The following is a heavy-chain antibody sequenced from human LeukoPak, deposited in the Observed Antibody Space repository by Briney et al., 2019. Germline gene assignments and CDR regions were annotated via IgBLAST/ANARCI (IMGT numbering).Heavy chain of an antibody. J-gene: IGHJ6*02. CDR1: GGSFSDYY. CDR3: ARTRRHYYGSGKNLTPWPAGLDA. V-gene: IGHV4-59*01. Sequence: SETLSLTCTVSGGSFSDYYWTWLRQPPGEGLEWIGYSGSTNYNPSLKSRVTISIGTSKRHFSLTLSSVTAADTAVYYCARTRRHYYGSGKNLTPWPAGLDAWGQGTTVIVS. D-gene: IGHD3-10*01. CDR2: SGST.